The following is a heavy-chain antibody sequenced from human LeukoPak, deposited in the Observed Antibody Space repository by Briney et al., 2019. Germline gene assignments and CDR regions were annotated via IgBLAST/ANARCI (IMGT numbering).Heavy chain of an antibody. J-gene: IGHJ5*02. CDR3: ARSRLIRRGNWFDP. Sequence: GRSLRLSCAASGFNFSRYSIDWVRHAPGKGLGWVAVIPHDGSNKYYADSVKGRFTISRDNSKKTLYLQMNSLRAEDTAVYYCARSRLIRRGNWFDPWGQGTLVTVSS. V-gene: IGHV3-30*04. D-gene: IGHD2-21*02. CDR1: GFNFSRYS. CDR2: IPHDGSNK.